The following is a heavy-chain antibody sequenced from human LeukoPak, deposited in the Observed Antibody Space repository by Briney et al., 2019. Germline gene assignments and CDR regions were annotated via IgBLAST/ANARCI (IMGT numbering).Heavy chain of an antibody. CDR2: IYQDGREK. D-gene: IGHD6-13*01. J-gene: IGHJ4*02. V-gene: IGHV3-7*01. CDR1: GFTSSTYL. CDR3: ASERPSSSWYDY. Sequence: PGGSLRLSCAASGFTSSTYLMTWVRQAPGKGLEWVANIYQDGREKYYVDSVKGRFTISRDNAKNSLYLQMNSLRAEDTAVYYCASERPSSSWYDYWGQGTLVTVSS.